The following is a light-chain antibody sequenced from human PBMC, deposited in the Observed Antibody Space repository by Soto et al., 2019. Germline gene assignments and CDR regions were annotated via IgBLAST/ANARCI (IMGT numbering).Light chain of an antibody. CDR3: QQRSNWL. CDR2: DAS. V-gene: IGKV3-11*01. J-gene: IGKJ3*01. CDR1: QDVSRY. Sequence: EDVVTQSPATLSLSPGERATLSCRASQDVSRYLAWYQQKPGQSPRLLIYDASYTATGVPARFSGSGSGTDFTLTISRLEPEDFAVYYCQQRSNWLFGPGTKLDIK.